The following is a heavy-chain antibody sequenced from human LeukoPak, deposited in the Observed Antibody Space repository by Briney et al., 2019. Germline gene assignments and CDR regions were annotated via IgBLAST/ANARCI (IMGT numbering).Heavy chain of an antibody. CDR1: GGSISSYY. V-gene: IGHV4-4*07. Sequence: SETLSLTCTVSGGSISSYYWSWIRQPAGKGLEWIGCIYSSGSTNYNPSLKSRVTISLETSKNQFSLKLTSVTAADTAVYYCARAGYYYYMDVWGKGTTVTVSS. CDR2: IYSSGST. J-gene: IGHJ6*03. CDR3: ARAGYYYYMDV.